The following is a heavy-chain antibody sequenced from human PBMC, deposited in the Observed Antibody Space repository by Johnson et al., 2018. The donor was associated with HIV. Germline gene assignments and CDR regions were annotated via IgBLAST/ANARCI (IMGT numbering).Heavy chain of an antibody. CDR1: GFTFSSYW. CDR3: ARGGARPYDAFDI. V-gene: IGHV3-74*01. J-gene: IGHJ3*02. Sequence: VQLVESGGGLVQPGGSLRLSCAASGFTFSSYWMHWVRQAPGKGLVWVSRVNSDGSSTGYADSVKGRFTISRDNAKNTLYLQMNSLRAEDTAVYYCARGGARPYDAFDIWGQGTMVTVSS. CDR2: VNSDGSST. D-gene: IGHD3-16*01.